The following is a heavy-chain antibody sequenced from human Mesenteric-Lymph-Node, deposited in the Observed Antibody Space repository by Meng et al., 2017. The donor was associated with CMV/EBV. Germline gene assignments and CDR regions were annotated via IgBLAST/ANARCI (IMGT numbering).Heavy chain of an antibody. J-gene: IGHJ4*02. V-gene: IGHV1-69*10. CDR1: GGTFTSYA. CDR3: ARAYYYDHSGYFPLDY. D-gene: IGHD3-22*01. CDR2: IIPVLAKA. Sequence: GGTFTSYAISWGRQAPGQGLEWTGGIIPVLAKADYAQKFQGRVTITADKSTSTAYMELSSLRSEDTAIYYCARAYYYDHSGYFPLDYWGRGTLVTVSS.